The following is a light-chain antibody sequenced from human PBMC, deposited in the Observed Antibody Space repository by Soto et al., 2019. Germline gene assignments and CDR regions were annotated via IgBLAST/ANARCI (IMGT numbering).Light chain of an antibody. V-gene: IGKV3-20*01. Sequence: EIVLTQSPGTLSLSPGERATLSCRASQSGTSSYLAWYQQKPGQAPRLLIFDASSRATGIPDRFSGSGSGTDFTLTISRLEPEDFAVYYCQQYGSSPWTFGQGTKVEIK. CDR2: DAS. CDR1: QSGTSSY. J-gene: IGKJ1*01. CDR3: QQYGSSPWT.